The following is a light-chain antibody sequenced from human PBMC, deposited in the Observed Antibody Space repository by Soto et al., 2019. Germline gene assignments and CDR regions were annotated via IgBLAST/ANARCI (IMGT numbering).Light chain of an antibody. CDR3: QQRSNWPPTT. J-gene: IGKJ5*01. CDR2: DAS. Sequence: EIVMTQSPATLSVSPGEGATLSCRASQSVSSYLAWYQQKPGQAPRLLIYDASNRATGIPARFSGSGSGTDFTLTISSLEPEDFAVYYCQQRSNWPPTTFGQGTRLEIK. V-gene: IGKV3-11*01. CDR1: QSVSSY.